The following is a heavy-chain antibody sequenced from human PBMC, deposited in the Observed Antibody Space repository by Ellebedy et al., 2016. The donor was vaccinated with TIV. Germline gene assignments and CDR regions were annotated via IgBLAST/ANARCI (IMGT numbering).Heavy chain of an antibody. CDR2: IYWDDEK. D-gene: IGHD5-12*01. V-gene: IGHV2-5*02. Sequence: SGPTLVKPTQTLTLTCTFSGFSLSTTGVGVGWIRQPPGKALEWLALIYWDDEKHYRPYLKNRLTITKDTSKYQVVLTMTNMDPVDTATYYCAQAAFSGCFDYWGQGTLVTVSS. CDR1: GFSLSTTGVG. CDR3: AQAAFSGCFDY. J-gene: IGHJ4*02.